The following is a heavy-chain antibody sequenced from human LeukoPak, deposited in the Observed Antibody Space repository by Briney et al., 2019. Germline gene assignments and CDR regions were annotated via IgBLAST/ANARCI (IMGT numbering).Heavy chain of an antibody. CDR2: INGDGSNT. Sequence: GGSLRLSCAASGFTFSSHWMHWVRQAPGKGLVWVSRINGDGSNTTYADSVKGRFTISRDNAMNTLYLQMNSLRAEDTAVYHCARSKSWYSTDALDIWGQGTMVTVSS. CDR3: ARSKSWYSTDALDI. CDR1: GFTFSSHW. J-gene: IGHJ3*02. V-gene: IGHV3-74*03. D-gene: IGHD2-15*01.